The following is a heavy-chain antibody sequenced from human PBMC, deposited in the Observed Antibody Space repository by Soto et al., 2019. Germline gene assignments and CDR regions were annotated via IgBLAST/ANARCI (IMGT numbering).Heavy chain of an antibody. CDR1: GGSISSYY. CDR2: IYYSGST. V-gene: IGHV4-59*01. Sequence: SETLSLTCTVSGGSISSYYWSWIRQPPGKGLEWIGYIYYSGSTNYNPSLKSRVTISVDTSKNQFSLKLSSVTAADTAVYYCARVPSGYDPNWFAPWGQGTLVTVS. J-gene: IGHJ5*02. D-gene: IGHD5-12*01. CDR3: ARVPSGYDPNWFAP.